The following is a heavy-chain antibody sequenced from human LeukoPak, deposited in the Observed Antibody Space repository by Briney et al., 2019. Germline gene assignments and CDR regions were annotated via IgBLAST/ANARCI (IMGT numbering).Heavy chain of an antibody. Sequence: AGGSLTLSCAASGFTFSSYAMSWVRQAPGKGLEGVSAISGSGGSTYYADSVKGRFTISRDNSKNTLYLQMNSLRAEDTAVYYCAFSSSSWYVDAFDIWGQGTMLTVSS. CDR1: GFTFSSYA. V-gene: IGHV3-23*01. D-gene: IGHD6-13*01. CDR3: AFSSSSWYVDAFDI. J-gene: IGHJ3*02. CDR2: ISGSGGST.